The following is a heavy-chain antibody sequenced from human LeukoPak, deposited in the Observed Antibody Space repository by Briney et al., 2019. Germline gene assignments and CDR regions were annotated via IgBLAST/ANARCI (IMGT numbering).Heavy chain of an antibody. CDR2: FNPNSGGT. V-gene: IGHV1-2*02. CDR1: GYTFTGYY. CDR3: ARDPRTTKNAFDI. J-gene: IGHJ3*02. D-gene: IGHD4-11*01. Sequence: ASVKVSCKASGYTFTGYYMHWMRQAPGQGLEWMGWFNPNSGGTNYAQKFQGRVTMARDTTISTAYMELSSLRSDDTAVYYCARDPRTTKNAFDIWGQGTMVTVSS.